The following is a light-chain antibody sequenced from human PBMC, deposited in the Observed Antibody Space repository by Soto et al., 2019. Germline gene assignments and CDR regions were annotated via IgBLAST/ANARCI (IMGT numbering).Light chain of an antibody. CDR1: SSDVGGYNY. J-gene: IGLJ2*01. CDR2: EVS. Sequence: QSALTQPASVSGSPGQSITISCTGTSSDVGGYNYVSWYQQHPGKAPKLMIYEVSNRPSGVSNRFSGSKSGNTASLTISGGQPEEEDAYYCSTSKRSSTLVVFGGGTQLTVL. CDR3: STSKRSSTLVV. V-gene: IGLV2-14*01.